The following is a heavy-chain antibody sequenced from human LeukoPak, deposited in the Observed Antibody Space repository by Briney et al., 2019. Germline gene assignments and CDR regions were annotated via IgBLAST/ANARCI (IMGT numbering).Heavy chain of an antibody. CDR3: ASAGLTFSYYYDSSGYYGIDY. Sequence: GGSLRLSCAASGFTFSSYSMNWVRQAPGKGLEWVSYISSSSSTIYYADSVKGRFTISRDNAKNSLYLQMNSLRDEDTAVYYCASAGLTFSYYYDSSGYYGIDYWGQGTLVTVSS. J-gene: IGHJ4*02. CDR1: GFTFSSYS. D-gene: IGHD3-22*01. V-gene: IGHV3-48*02. CDR2: ISSSSSTI.